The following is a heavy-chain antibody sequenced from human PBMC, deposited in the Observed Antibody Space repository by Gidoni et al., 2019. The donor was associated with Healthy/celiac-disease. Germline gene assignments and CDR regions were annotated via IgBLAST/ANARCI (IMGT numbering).Heavy chain of an antibody. CDR2: IYSGGST. J-gene: IGHJ4*02. CDR3: ARAGGSGSYSNGGFDY. D-gene: IGHD3-10*01. V-gene: IGHV3-66*01. Sequence: EVQLVESGGGLVQPGGSLRLSGAASGLTVSSNYMSWVRQAPGKGLEWVSVIYSGGSTYYADSVKGRFTISRDNSKNTLYLQMNSLRAEDTAVYYCARAGGSGSYSNGGFDYWGQGTLVTVSS. CDR1: GLTVSSNY.